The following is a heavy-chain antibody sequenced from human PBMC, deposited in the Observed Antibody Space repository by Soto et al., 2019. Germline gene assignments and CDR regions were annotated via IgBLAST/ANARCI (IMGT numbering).Heavy chain of an antibody. CDR1: GFTFSGSA. Sequence: EVQLVESGGGLVEPGGSLKLSCAASGFTFSGSAIHWVRQASGKGLEWVGRIRSKANRCATAYAASVRGRFTISKEASKNLAYRLMNSLKSEDSAVYYCTATEPTGYLDVWAKGTTVTVS. CDR2: IRSKANRCAT. J-gene: IGHJ6*03. CDR3: TATEPTGYLDV. V-gene: IGHV3-73*01. D-gene: IGHD1-1*01.